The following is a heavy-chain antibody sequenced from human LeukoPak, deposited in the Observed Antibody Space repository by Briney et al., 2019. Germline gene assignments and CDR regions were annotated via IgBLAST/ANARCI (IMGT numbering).Heavy chain of an antibody. V-gene: IGHV3-21*01. CDR3: ARSSSGGRAAFDI. CDR2: ISSSSSYI. Sequence: GGSLRLSCAASGFTFSSYSMNWVRQAPGKGLEWVSSISSSSSYIYYADSVKGRFTISRDNAKNSLYLQMNSLRAEDTAVYYCARSSSGGRAAFDIWGQGTMVTVSS. D-gene: IGHD2-15*01. CDR1: GFTFSSYS. J-gene: IGHJ3*02.